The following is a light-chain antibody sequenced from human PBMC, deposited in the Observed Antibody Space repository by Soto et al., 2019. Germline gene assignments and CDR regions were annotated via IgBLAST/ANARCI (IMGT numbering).Light chain of an antibody. V-gene: IGKV1-5*03. CDR3: QQYDSYPFT. CDR2: KAS. Sequence: DIQMTQSPSTLSASVGDRVTITCRASQSINNWLAWYQQKPGKAPKLLISKASNLKSGVPSRFSGTGSGTEFTLTISSLQPDDFASYYCQQYDSYPFTCGGGTKVEI. CDR1: QSINNW. J-gene: IGKJ4*01.